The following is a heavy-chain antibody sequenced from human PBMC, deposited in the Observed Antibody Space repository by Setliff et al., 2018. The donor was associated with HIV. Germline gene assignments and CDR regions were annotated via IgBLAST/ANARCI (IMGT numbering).Heavy chain of an antibody. CDR1: GGSFSGYF. J-gene: IGHJ4*02. Sequence: SETLSLTCAVYGGSFSGYFCIWVRQPPGEGLEWIGEISHSGSTNYNSSLESRVTISVDTSNKQFSLQLSSVTAADTAVYYCAWGMTAIPEYWGQGTLVTVSS. CDR2: ISHSGST. V-gene: IGHV4-34*01. CDR3: AWGMTAIPEY. D-gene: IGHD2-21*02.